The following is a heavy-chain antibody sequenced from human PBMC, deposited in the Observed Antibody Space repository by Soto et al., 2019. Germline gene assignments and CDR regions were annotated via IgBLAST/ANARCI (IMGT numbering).Heavy chain of an antibody. CDR3: GRDTRDRRPSGGGD. Sequence: QVQLVQSGAEVKKPGSSVKVSCKASGGTFSSYVISWVRQAPGQGLEWMGGIIPIFGTANYAQKFQGRVAITADKSPSTAYMGLGSLGSEDKAVYYCGRDTRDRRPSGGGDWGQGTLVTVSS. D-gene: IGHD3-10*01. J-gene: IGHJ4*02. CDR1: GGTFSSYV. V-gene: IGHV1-69*06. CDR2: IIPIFGTA.